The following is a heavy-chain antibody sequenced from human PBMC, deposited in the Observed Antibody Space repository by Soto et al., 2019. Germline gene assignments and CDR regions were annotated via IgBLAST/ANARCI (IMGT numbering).Heavy chain of an antibody. J-gene: IGHJ4*02. Sequence: QVQLVQSGAEVKKPGASVKVSCKASGYTFTSYGIIWVRQAPGQGLEWMGWISAYNGNTNYAQKLQGRVTMTTDTSTSTAYMELRSLRSDDTAVYYCACSETYYYDSSGYYAFDYWGQGTLVTVSS. V-gene: IGHV1-18*01. CDR1: GYTFTSYG. CDR2: ISAYNGNT. D-gene: IGHD3-22*01. CDR3: ACSETYYYDSSGYYAFDY.